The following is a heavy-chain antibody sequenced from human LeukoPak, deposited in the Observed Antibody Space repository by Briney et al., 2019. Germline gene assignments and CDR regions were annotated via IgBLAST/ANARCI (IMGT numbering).Heavy chain of an antibody. CDR1: GFTFSSYS. V-gene: IGHV3-48*01. Sequence: GGSLRLSCAASGFTFSSYSMNWVRQAPGKGLEWVSYISSSSSTIYYADSVKGRFTISRDNAKNSLYLQMNSLRAEDTAVYYCARDLGPDYWGQGTLVTVSS. CDR2: ISSSSSTI. J-gene: IGHJ4*02. CDR3: ARDLGPDY.